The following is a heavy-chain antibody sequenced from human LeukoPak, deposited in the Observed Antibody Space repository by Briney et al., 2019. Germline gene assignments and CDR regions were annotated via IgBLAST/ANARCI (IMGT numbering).Heavy chain of an antibody. V-gene: IGHV4-59*08. D-gene: IGHD3-22*01. CDR3: ARQYYDRTGYYYFDY. CDR2: VYHSGRT. Sequence: PSETLSLTCTVSGGSIRPNYWSWIRQAPRKGLEWIGYVYHSGRTNVGPSLKSRVTIPVDTSKNQFSLRLSSVTAADTAVYYCARQYYDRTGYYYFDYWGQGTLVTVSS. J-gene: IGHJ4*02. CDR1: GGSIRPNY.